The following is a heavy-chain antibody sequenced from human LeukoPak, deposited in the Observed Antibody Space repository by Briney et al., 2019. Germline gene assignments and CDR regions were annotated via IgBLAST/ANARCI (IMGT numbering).Heavy chain of an antibody. J-gene: IGHJ6*04. CDR1: GFTFSSYA. CDR3: AELGITMIGGV. D-gene: IGHD3-10*02. V-gene: IGHV3-48*03. Sequence: GGSLRLSYAAAGFTFSSYAMTWVRKAPGKGLEWVSYISSSGSTIYYADSVKGRFTISRDNAKNSLYLQMNSLRAEDTAVYYCAELGITMIGGVWGKGTTVTISS. CDR2: ISSSGSTI.